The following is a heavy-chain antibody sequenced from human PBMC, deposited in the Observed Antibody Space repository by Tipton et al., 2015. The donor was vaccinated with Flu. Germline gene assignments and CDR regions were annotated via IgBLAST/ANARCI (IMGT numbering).Heavy chain of an antibody. CDR1: GFTVNSNY. CDR2: IYSDGRA. CDR3: VRDETSVKWGP. J-gene: IGHJ5*02. D-gene: IGHD4-11*01. Sequence: GSLRLSCAASGFTVNSNYMSWVRQAPGKGLEWVSVIYSDGRAYYVDSVKGRFTVSRDNVKNSLYLQMNNLRAEDTAVYFCVRDETSVKWGPWGQGTLVTVSS. V-gene: IGHV3-53*05.